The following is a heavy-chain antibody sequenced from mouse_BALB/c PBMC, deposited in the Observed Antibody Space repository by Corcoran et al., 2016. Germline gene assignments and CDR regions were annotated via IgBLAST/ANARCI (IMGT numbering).Heavy chain of an antibody. CDR3: ARDWWDAWFAY. CDR2: INHYYGST. Sequence: EIQLQQTGPELVKPGASVKISCKASGYSFTGYVMSWVKQSHGKSLEWIGNINHYYGSTSYKLKFKGKATLTVDKSTSTAYMELNSLTSEDSAVYYCARDWWDAWFAYWGQGTLVTVSA. J-gene: IGHJ3*01. D-gene: IGHD1-1*02. V-gene: IGHV1-39*01. CDR1: GYSFTGYV.